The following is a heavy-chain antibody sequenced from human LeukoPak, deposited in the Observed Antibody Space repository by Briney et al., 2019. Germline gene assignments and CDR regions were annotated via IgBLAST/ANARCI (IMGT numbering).Heavy chain of an antibody. D-gene: IGHD5-24*01. J-gene: IGHJ5*02. CDR2: INPSGGST. CDR1: GYTFTSYY. Sequence: GASVKVSCKASGYTFTSYYMHWVRQAPGQGLEWMGIINPSGGSTSYAQKFQGRVTMTRDTSTSTVYMELSSLRSEDTAVYYCARERTDGYKMYNWFDPWGQGTLVTVSS. CDR3: ARERTDGYKMYNWFDP. V-gene: IGHV1-46*01.